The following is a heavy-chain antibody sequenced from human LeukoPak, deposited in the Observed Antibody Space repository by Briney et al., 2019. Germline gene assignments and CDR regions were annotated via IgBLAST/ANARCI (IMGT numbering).Heavy chain of an antibody. V-gene: IGHV1-2*02. CDR2: INPNSGGT. CDR3: ARVGSSGYYFHDAFDI. D-gene: IGHD3-22*01. J-gene: IGHJ3*02. Sequence: ASVKVSCKASGYTFTGYYMHWVRQAPGQGLEWMGWINPNSGGTNYAQKFQGRVTMTRDTSISTAYMELSRLRSDDTAVYYCARVGSSGYYFHDAFDIWGQGTVVTVSS. CDR1: GYTFTGYY.